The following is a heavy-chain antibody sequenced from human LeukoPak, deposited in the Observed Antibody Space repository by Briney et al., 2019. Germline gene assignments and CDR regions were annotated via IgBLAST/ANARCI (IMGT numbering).Heavy chain of an antibody. J-gene: IGHJ4*02. CDR2: ISGSGGST. V-gene: IGHV3-23*01. CDR3: ARVHALERPFDY. D-gene: IGHD1-1*01. Sequence: GGSLRLSCAASGFTFNSYAMSWVRQAPGKGLEWVSDISGSGGSTHYANSVKGRFTISRDNSKNTLYLQMNSLIAEDTAVYYCARVHALERPFDYWGQGTLVTVSS. CDR1: GFTFNSYA.